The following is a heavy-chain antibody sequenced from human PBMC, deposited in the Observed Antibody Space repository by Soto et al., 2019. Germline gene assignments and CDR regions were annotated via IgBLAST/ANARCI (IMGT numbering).Heavy chain of an antibody. CDR3: ARWTSGYYYSPFDY. J-gene: IGHJ4*02. CDR1: GYTFTRYG. V-gene: IGHV1-18*04. Sequence: QFHLVQSGAEVKKHGASVKVSCKASGYTFTRYGISWVRRAPGQGLEWMGWINTYNGNTDYKQNFQGRVTMTTYTSTSTAYKELRSLRSDDTAVYYCARWTSGYYYSPFDYWGQGTLVTVSS. D-gene: IGHD3-22*01. CDR2: INTYNGNT.